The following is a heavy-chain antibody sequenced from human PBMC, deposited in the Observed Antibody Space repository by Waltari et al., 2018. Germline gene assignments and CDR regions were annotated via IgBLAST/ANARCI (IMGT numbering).Heavy chain of an antibody. CDR1: GFPFATHA. CDR2: ISVSDDT. D-gene: IGHD1-20*01. J-gene: IGHJ4*02. CDR3: AKPFYNWDDPLDS. V-gene: IGHV3-23*01. Sequence: EVQLLESGGDFVQPWGSLSLSSDISGFPFATHAINWVRQAPGTGLEWVAAISVSDDTYYALSVNGRFTISRDTSRNTVYLHMNSLRAEDTAVYYCAKPFYNWDDPLDSWGQGTLVTVSS.